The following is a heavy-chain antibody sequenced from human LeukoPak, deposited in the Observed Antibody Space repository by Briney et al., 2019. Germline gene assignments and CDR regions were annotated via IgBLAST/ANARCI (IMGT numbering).Heavy chain of an antibody. V-gene: IGHV3-7*01. D-gene: IGHD6-19*01. CDR1: GFTFRSNW. CDR2: VQPDGSAK. Sequence: QPGGSLRLSCAASGFTFRSNWMNWVRQAPGKGLEWVAHVQPDGSAKIYADSVKGRFTIFRDNAKDSVYLQMNSLRVEDTAVYYCARDFFGWSSRGHWGQGTLVTVSS. J-gene: IGHJ1*01. CDR3: ARDFFGWSSRGH.